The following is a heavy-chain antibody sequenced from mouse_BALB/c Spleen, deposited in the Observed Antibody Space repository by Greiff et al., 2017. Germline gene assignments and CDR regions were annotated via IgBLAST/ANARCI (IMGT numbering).Heavy chain of an antibody. Sequence: EVQRVESGGGLVKPGGSLKLSCAASGFTFSDYYMYWVRQTPEKRLEWVATISDGGSYTYYPDSVKERFTISRDNAKNNLYLQMSSLKSEDTAMYYCARDPGNYGSNWCAYWGQGTLVTVSA. CDR1: GFTFSDYY. V-gene: IGHV5-4*02. CDR2: ISDGGSYT. CDR3: ARDPGNYGSNWCAY. D-gene: IGHD1-1*01. J-gene: IGHJ3*01.